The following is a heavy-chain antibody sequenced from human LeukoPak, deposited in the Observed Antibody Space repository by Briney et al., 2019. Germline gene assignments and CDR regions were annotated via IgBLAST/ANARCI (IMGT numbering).Heavy chain of an antibody. CDR2: INHSGST. V-gene: IGHV4-34*01. D-gene: IGHD2-15*01. CDR1: GGSFSGFY. CDR3: AREEDCSGVIGYLGNAFDI. Sequence: PSETLSLTCAVYGGSFSGFYWSWIRQPPGKGLEWIGEINHSGSTNYNASLKSRVTISVDTSKNQFSLKLSSVTAADTAVYYCAREEDCSGVIGYLGNAFDIWGQGTMVTVSS. J-gene: IGHJ3*02.